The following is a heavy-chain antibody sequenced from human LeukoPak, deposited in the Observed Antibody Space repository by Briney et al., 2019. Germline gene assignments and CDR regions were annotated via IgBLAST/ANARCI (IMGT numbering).Heavy chain of an antibody. CDR1: GFTFSNYF. CDR3: ARERQDTIIHSGAFDI. CDR2: IANDGSHT. D-gene: IGHD3-10*01. V-gene: IGHV3-30-3*01. J-gene: IGHJ3*02. Sequence: GGSLRLSCEASGFTFSNYFMHWVRQAPGKGLEWVADIANDGSHTFYVESVKGRFTISRDNSKNTLYLQMSSLRVEDTAVYFCARERQDTIIHSGAFDIWGQGTMVTVSS.